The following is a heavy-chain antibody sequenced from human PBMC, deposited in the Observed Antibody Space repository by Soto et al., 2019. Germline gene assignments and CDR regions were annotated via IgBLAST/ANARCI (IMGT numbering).Heavy chain of an antibody. D-gene: IGHD3-3*01. J-gene: IGHJ6*02. V-gene: IGHV4-39*01. CDR3: ASGYDFWSGPLRAYYYGMDV. Sequence: PSETLSLTCTVSGGSISSSSYYWGWIRQPPGKGLEWIGSIYYSGSTYYNPSLKSRVTISVDTSKNQFSLKLSSVTAADTAVYYCASGYDFWSGPLRAYYYGMDVWGQGTTVT. CDR2: IYYSGST. CDR1: GGSISSSSYY.